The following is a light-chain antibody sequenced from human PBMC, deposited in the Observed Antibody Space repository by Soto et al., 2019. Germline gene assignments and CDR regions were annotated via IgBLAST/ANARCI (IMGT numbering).Light chain of an antibody. Sequence: DIVMTQSPDSLAVSLGERATINCKSSQSILHSPNNQDALTWYQQKPGQPPQLLINWASTRESGVPDRFSGAGSGTDFTLTISSLQAEDVAVYYCQQFYTTPTFGQGTKVDIK. CDR1: QSILHSPNNQDA. J-gene: IGKJ1*01. CDR2: WAS. CDR3: QQFYTTPT. V-gene: IGKV4-1*01.